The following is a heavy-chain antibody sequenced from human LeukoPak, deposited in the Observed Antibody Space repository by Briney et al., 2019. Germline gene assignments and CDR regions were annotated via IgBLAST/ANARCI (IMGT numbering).Heavy chain of an antibody. D-gene: IGHD3-22*01. CDR2: IFFSGST. V-gene: IGHV4-39*01. Sequence: PSETLSLTCTVSGGSISSSGYYWGWIRQPPGKGLEWIASIFFSGSTYYNPSLKSRVTISVDTSKNQFSLKLSSVTAADTAVYYCARQYDSTGYYHSRCFDYWGQGTLVTVSS. J-gene: IGHJ4*02. CDR1: GGSISSSGYY. CDR3: ARQYDSTGYYHSRCFDY.